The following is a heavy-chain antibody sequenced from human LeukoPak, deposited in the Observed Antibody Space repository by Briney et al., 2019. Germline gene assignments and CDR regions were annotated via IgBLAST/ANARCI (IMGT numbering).Heavy chain of an antibody. D-gene: IGHD3-22*01. CDR1: GGSISSSSYF. CDR3: ARDPPFNYYDSSGLGDY. Sequence: SETLSPTCTFSGGSISSSSYFWGWNRQAPGQGLEGIWSIYYSGSTYYNPSLKSRVTISVDTSKNQFSLKLSSVTAADTAVYYCARDPPFNYYDSSGLGDYWGQGTLVTVSS. V-gene: IGHV4-39*07. J-gene: IGHJ4*02. CDR2: IYYSGST.